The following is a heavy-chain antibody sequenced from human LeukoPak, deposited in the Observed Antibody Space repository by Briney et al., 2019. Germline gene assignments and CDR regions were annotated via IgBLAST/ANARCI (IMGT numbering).Heavy chain of an antibody. Sequence: GGSLRLSCAASGFTFSSYGMHWVRQAPGKGLEWVAFIRYDGSNKFYADSVKGRFTISRDNSKNTLYLQMNSLRAEDTAVYYCAKDSGSYYKATSWGQGTLVTVSS. CDR3: AKDSGSYYKATS. J-gene: IGHJ5*02. D-gene: IGHD3-10*01. CDR1: GFTFSSYG. V-gene: IGHV3-30*02. CDR2: IRYDGSNK.